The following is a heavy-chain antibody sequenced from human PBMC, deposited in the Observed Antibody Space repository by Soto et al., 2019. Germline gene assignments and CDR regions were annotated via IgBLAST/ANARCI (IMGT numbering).Heavy chain of an antibody. Sequence: ASVKVSCKASGYTFTSYYMHWVRQAPGQGLEWMGIINPSGGSTSYAQKFQGRVTMTRDTSTSTVYIELSSLRSEDTAVYYCARIGYYYDSSGADAFDIWGQGTMVTVSS. J-gene: IGHJ3*02. V-gene: IGHV1-46*01. CDR1: GYTFTSYY. D-gene: IGHD3-22*01. CDR3: ARIGYYYDSSGADAFDI. CDR2: INPSGGST.